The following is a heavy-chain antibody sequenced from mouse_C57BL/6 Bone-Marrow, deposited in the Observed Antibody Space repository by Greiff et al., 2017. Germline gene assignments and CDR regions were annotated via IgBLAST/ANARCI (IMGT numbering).Heavy chain of an antibody. J-gene: IGHJ4*01. CDR2: LNPSSGYT. Sequence: VQLQQSGAELATPGASVQLSCTASGYTFTSYWMHWLKQKPGQGLEWIGYLNPSSGYTKYNQKFKNKATLTADKSSRTAYMQLSSLTYEDSAVYYCAHYGSRRGDYWGQGTSVTVSS. CDR3: AHYGSRRGDY. V-gene: IGHV1-7*01. D-gene: IGHD1-1*01. CDR1: GYTFTSYW.